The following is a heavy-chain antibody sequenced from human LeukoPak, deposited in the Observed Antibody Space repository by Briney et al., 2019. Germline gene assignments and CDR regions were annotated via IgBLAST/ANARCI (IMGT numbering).Heavy chain of an antibody. CDR1: GGSIKTYY. V-gene: IGHV4-59*01. J-gene: IGHJ4*02. D-gene: IGHD1-26*01. Sequence: PSETLSLTCTVSGGSIKTYYWTWIRQPPGKGLEWIGYIYYSGTINSNPSLKSRVTISVDTTKNQFSLKLSSVTAADTAVYYCASFSGSYASFDYWGQGTLVTVSS. CDR3: ASFSGSYASFDY. CDR2: IYYSGTI.